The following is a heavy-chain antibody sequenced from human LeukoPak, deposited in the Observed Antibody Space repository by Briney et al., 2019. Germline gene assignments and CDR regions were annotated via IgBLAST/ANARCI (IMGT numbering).Heavy chain of an antibody. D-gene: IGHD3-16*01. CDR2: INPSDGAT. Sequence: ASVKVSCKASGYTFTKYYIHWVRQAPGQGLEWMGMINPSDGATTYAQRFQGRVTMTRDMSTTTVYVDLRRLTSEETGVYFCAREQSGGLSGNLGGLFASYYTYYYMDVWGRGTTVTVSS. CDR1: GYTFTKYY. V-gene: IGHV1-46*01. CDR3: AREQSGGLSGNLGGLFASYYTYYYMDV. J-gene: IGHJ6*03.